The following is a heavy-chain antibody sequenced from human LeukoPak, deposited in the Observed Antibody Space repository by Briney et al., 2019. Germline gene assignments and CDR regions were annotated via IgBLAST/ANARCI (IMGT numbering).Heavy chain of an antibody. J-gene: IGHJ5*02. CDR2: IIPMFDSR. Sequence: ASVRVSCKASGGTFRSNGYTWVRQAPGQGLEWMGGIIPMFDSRSFAQKFQGRVTLTAGESGSTVYMELRNLTSEDTAIYYCAREANFGGNLNWFDPWGQGTLVTVSS. CDR3: AREANFGGNLNWFDP. D-gene: IGHD4-23*01. V-gene: IGHV1-69*01. CDR1: GGTFRSNG.